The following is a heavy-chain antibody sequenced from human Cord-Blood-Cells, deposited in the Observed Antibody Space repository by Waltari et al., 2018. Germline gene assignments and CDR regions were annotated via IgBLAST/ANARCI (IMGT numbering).Heavy chain of an antibody. CDR3: TTGGMYCSSTSCYGDY. CDR2: IKSKTDGGTT. J-gene: IGHJ4*02. V-gene: IGHV3-15*01. D-gene: IGHD2-2*01. CDR1: GFTFSNAW. Sequence: EVQLVESGGGLVKSGGSLRLSCAASGFTFSNAWMSWVRQAPGKGLEWVGRIKSKTDGGTTDYAAPVKGRFTISRDDSKNTLYLQMNSLKTEDTAVYYCTTGGMYCSSTSCYGDYWGQGTLVTVSS.